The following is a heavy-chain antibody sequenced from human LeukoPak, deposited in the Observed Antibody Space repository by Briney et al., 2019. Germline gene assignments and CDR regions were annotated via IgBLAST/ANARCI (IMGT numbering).Heavy chain of an antibody. D-gene: IGHD2-21*01. CDR1: GGSFSGYY. CDR2: INHSGST. J-gene: IGHJ6*03. CDR3: ARWGYCGGDCYAIFYYYYMDV. Sequence: SETLSLTCAVYGGSFSGYYWSWIRQPPGKGLEWIGEINHSGSTNYNPSLKSRVTISVDTSKNQFSLKLSSVTAADTAVYYCARWGYCGGDCYAIFYYYYMDVWGKGTTVTVSS. V-gene: IGHV4-34*01.